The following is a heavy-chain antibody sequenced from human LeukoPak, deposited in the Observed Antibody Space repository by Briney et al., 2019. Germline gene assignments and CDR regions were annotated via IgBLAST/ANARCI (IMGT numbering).Heavy chain of an antibody. Sequence: PGGSLRLSCAASGFTFSSYSMNWVRQAPGKGLEWVSSITSSSSHIYDADSVKGRFTISRDNSKNTLYLQMNSLRAEDTAVYYCAKKLLIVTTWGFDYWGQGTLVTVSS. CDR3: AKKLLIVTTWGFDY. J-gene: IGHJ4*02. CDR2: ITSSSSHI. V-gene: IGHV3-21*04. CDR1: GFTFSSYS. D-gene: IGHD4-11*01.